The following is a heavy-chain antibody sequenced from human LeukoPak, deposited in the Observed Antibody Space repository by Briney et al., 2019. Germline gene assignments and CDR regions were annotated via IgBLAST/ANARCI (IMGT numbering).Heavy chain of an antibody. CDR2: THHSGKT. V-gene: IGHV4-38-2*02. J-gene: IGHJ4*02. CDR1: TYSINTGYY. CDR3: ASNTGTVFDY. D-gene: IGHD7-27*01. Sequence: PSETLSLTCTVSTYSINTGYYWGWIRQPPGKGLEWIGSTHHSGKTHYSPSLKSRVTVSVDTSKNQLSLKVNSVTAADTAIYYCASNTGTVFDYWGQGALVTVSS.